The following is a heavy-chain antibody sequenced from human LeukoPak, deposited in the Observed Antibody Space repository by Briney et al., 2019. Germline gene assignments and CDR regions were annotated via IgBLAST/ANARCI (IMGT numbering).Heavy chain of an antibody. CDR1: GFTFRSYA. V-gene: IGHV3-30*04. D-gene: IGHD4-11*01. CDR3: ARDLWNTVTKKYYYYYYRDV. CDR2: ISYDGGNK. J-gene: IGHJ6*03. Sequence: PGGSLRLSRAASGFTFRSYAMHWVRQARARGLVWVAVISYDGGNKYYADSARGGFTIHGHIPKNTLHVQMNRQRAGDRAVYYCARDLWNTVTKKYYYYYYRDVWGKGPTVTVPS.